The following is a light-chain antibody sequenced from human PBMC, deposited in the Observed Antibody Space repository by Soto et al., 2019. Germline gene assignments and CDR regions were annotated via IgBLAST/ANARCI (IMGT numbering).Light chain of an antibody. Sequence: AIRMTQSPSSLSASTGDRVTITCRASQGISSYLAWYQQKPGKAPKLLIYAASTLHSGVPSRFSGSGSGTDFTLTIRCQQSEDFATYYCQQYYSYPWTFGQGTKVEIK. CDR1: QGISSY. J-gene: IGKJ1*01. CDR3: QQYYSYPWT. V-gene: IGKV1-8*01. CDR2: AAS.